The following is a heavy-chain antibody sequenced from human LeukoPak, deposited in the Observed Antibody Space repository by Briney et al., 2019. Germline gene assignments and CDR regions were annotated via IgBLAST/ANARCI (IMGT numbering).Heavy chain of an antibody. CDR3: ARVLIWGSYYFDY. D-gene: IGHD3-16*01. V-gene: IGHV1-69*13. CDR2: IIPIFGTA. J-gene: IGHJ4*02. Sequence: ASVRVSCKASGGTFSSYAISWVRQAPGQGLEWMGGIIPIFGTANYAQKFQGRVTITADESTSTAYMELSSLRSEDTAVYYCARVLIWGSYYFDYWGQGTLVTVSS. CDR1: GGTFSSYA.